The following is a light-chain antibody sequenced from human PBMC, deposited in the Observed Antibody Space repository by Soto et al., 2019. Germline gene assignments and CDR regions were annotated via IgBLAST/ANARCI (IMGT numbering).Light chain of an antibody. Sequence: QSALTQPPSASGSPGQLVTISCTGTSSDVGGYNYVSWYQQHPGKAPKLLIYEVSERPSGVPDRFSGSKSGNTASLTVSGLQAEDEDDYYCSSYAGSNRVFRTGTTVTVL. CDR2: EVS. CDR3: SSYAGSNRV. V-gene: IGLV2-8*01. CDR1: SSDVGGYNY. J-gene: IGLJ1*01.